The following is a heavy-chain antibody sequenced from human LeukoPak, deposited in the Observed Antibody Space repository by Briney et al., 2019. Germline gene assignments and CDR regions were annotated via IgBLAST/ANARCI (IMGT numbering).Heavy chain of an antibody. CDR1: GFTFSSYG. D-gene: IGHD1-1*01. J-gene: IGHJ5*02. CDR3: ARDLYINWFDP. CDR2: ISYDGSNK. V-gene: IGHV3-30*03. Sequence: PGRSLRLSCAASGFTFSSYGMHWVRQAPGKGLEWVAVISYDGSNKYYADSVKGRFTISRDNSKNTLYLQMNSLRAEDTAVYYCARDLYINWFDPWGQGTLVTVSS.